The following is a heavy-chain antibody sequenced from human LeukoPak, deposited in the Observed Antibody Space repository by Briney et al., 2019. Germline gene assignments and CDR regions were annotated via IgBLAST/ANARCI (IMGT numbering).Heavy chain of an antibody. D-gene: IGHD6-19*01. V-gene: IGHV3-9*01. CDR2: ISWNSGSI. Sequence: GRSLRLSCAASGFTFDDYAMHWVRQAPGKGLEWVSGISWNSGSIGYADSVKGRFTISRDNAKNSLYLQMNSLRAEDTALYYCAKGCSSAWLDAFDIWGQGTMVTVSS. J-gene: IGHJ3*02. CDR3: AKGCSSAWLDAFDI. CDR1: GFTFDDYA.